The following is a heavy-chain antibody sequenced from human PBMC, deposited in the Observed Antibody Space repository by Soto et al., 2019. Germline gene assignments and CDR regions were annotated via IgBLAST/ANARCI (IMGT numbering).Heavy chain of an antibody. CDR1: GFTFSSYD. Sequence: QVQLVESGGGVVQPGRSLRLSCAASGFTFSSYDMHWVRQAPGKGLEWVAVISYDGSNKYYADYVKGRFTISRDNSKNTLYLQMNSLRAEDTAVYYCARDLDPTIVSCFGYWVQGTLVTVSS. J-gene: IGHJ4*02. CDR3: ARDLDPTIVSCFGY. CDR2: ISYDGSNK. V-gene: IGHV3-30-3*01. D-gene: IGHD3-3*01.